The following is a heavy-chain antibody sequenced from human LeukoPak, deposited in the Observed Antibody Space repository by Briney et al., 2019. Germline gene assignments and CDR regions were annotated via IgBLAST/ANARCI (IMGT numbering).Heavy chain of an antibody. CDR2: IIPIFGTA. Sequence: ASVKVSCKASGSTFTSYAISWVRQAPGQGLEWMGGIIPIFGTANYAQKFQGRGTITADKSTSTAYMELSSLRSEDTAVYYCARGGDGYKHFDYWGQGTLVTVSS. CDR1: GSTFTSYA. CDR3: ARGGDGYKHFDY. J-gene: IGHJ4*02. D-gene: IGHD5-24*01. V-gene: IGHV1-69*06.